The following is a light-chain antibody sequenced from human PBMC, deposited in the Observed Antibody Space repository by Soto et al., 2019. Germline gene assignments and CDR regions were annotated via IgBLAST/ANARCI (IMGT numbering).Light chain of an antibody. CDR3: QQRSEWPRT. CDR1: QSISRS. V-gene: IGKV3-11*01. J-gene: IGKJ1*01. Sequence: EIVLTQSPATLSLSPGERATLSCRASQSISRSLAWSQQKPGQAPRLLIYDASTRATGFPARFSGSGSGTDFTLTIGSLEPEDFGVYYCQQRSEWPRTFGQGTKVEI. CDR2: DAS.